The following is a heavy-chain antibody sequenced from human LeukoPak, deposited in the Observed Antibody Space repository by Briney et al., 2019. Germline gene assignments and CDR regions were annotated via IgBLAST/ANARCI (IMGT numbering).Heavy chain of an antibody. Sequence: GGSLRLSCATSGFTFSNQAMHWVGNASGKGMASVSSLCPAGHTFYPRSLYAPFPISTQNPKTSLSLQMTPLRAEHTAVYYCVRQQTPPANFDYWAQGTLVTVS. CDR3: VRQQTPPANFDY. CDR2: LCPAGHT. J-gene: IGHJ4*02. D-gene: IGHD1/OR15-1a*01. V-gene: IGHV3-13*01. CDR1: GFTFSNQA.